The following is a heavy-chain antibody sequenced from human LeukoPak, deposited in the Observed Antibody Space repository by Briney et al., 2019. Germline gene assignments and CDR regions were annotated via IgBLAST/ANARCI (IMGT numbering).Heavy chain of an antibody. Sequence: ASVKVSCKASGYTFTSYYMHWVRQAPGQGLEWMGIINPSGGSTSYAQKFQGRVTMTRDTSTSTVYMELSSPRSEDTAVYYCARDLSAGFIVGATSSPGYFDYWGQGTLVTVSS. CDR2: INPSGGST. CDR3: ARDLSAGFIVGATSSPGYFDY. CDR1: GYTFTSYY. J-gene: IGHJ4*02. V-gene: IGHV1-46*01. D-gene: IGHD1-26*01.